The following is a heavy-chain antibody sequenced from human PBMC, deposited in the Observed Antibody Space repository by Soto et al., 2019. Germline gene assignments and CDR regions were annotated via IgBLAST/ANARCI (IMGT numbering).Heavy chain of an antibody. CDR3: ASGGDQKLDDAGVYYYYGMDV. D-gene: IGHD3-16*01. CDR2: IYYSGST. J-gene: IGHJ6*02. Sequence: SETLSLTCTVSGGSISSYYWSWIRQPPGKGLEWIGYIYYSGSTNYNPSLKSRVTISVDTSKNQFSLKLSSVTAADTAVYYCASGGDQKLDDAGVYYYYGMDVWGQGTTVTVSS. V-gene: IGHV4-59*01. CDR1: GGSISSYY.